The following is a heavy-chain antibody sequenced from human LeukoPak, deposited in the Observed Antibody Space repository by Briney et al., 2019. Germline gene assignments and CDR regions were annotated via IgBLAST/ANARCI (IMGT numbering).Heavy chain of an antibody. V-gene: IGHV3-7*01. CDR3: ARDLRTYGDYVVWFDPYYYGMDV. CDR2: IKQDGSEK. J-gene: IGHJ6*02. CDR1: GFTSSSYW. D-gene: IGHD4-17*01. Sequence: GGSLRLSCAASGFTSSSYWMSWVRQAPGKGLEWVANIKQDGSEKYYVDSVKGRFTISRDNAKNSLYLQMNSLRAEDTAVYYCARDLRTYGDYVVWFDPYYYGMDVWGQGTTVTVSS.